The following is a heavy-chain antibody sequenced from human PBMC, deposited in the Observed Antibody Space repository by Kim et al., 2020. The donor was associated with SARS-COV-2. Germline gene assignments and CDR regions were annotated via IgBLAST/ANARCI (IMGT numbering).Heavy chain of an antibody. CDR1: GGSISSSSYY. J-gene: IGHJ4*02. CDR3: ASHRNPGGYSGSYFLSPGPTRLFDY. D-gene: IGHD1-26*01. CDR2: IYYSGST. Sequence: SETLSLTCTVSGGSISSSSYYWGWIRQPPGKGLEWIGSIYYSGSTYYNPSLKSRVTISVDTSKNQFSLKLSSVTAADTAVYYCASHRNPGGYSGSYFLSPGPTRLFDYWGQGTLVTVSS. V-gene: IGHV4-39*01.